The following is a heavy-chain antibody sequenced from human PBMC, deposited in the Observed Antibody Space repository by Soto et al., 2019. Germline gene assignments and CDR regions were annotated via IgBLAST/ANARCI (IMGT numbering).Heavy chain of an antibody. CDR2: IYWNDDK. Sequence: SGPTLVKPTQTLTLTCTFSGFSLSTSGVGVGWIRQPPGKALEWLALIYWNDDKRYSPSLKSRLTITKDTSKNQVVLTMTNMDPVDTATYYCAHQPPTYYDFWSGYWNWNLPYYAMDVWGQGT. V-gene: IGHV2-5*01. CDR1: GFSLSTSGVG. D-gene: IGHD3-3*01. J-gene: IGHJ6*02. CDR3: AHQPPTYYDFWSGYWNWNLPYYAMDV.